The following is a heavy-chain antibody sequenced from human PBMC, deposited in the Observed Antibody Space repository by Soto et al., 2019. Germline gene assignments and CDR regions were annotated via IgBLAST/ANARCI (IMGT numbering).Heavy chain of an antibody. J-gene: IGHJ3*01. D-gene: IGHD2-21*01. CDR2: IFWDDDP. CDR1: GFSFSADGVA. CDR3: AHAYGGTSWPNDAFDV. V-gene: IGHV2-5*02. Sequence: QITLKESGPTVVKPTQTLTLTCSFSGFSFSADGVAVGWIRQPPGKALGWLALIFWDDDPRYSPSLKSRLTITKDTSKNQVVPTMTNMDPVDTGTYYCAHAYGGTSWPNDAFDVWGQGTVVTVSS.